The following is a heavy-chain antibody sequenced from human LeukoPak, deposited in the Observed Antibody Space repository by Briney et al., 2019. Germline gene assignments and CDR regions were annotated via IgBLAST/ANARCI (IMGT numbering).Heavy chain of an antibody. Sequence: SETLSLTCAVYGGSFSGYYWSWIRQPPGKGLEWIGEINHSGSTNYNPSLKSRITISVDTSKNQFSLKLSSVTAADTAVYYCARGRELRWFDPWGQGTLVTVSS. D-gene: IGHD1-26*01. J-gene: IGHJ5*02. CDR3: ARGRELRWFDP. CDR2: INHSGST. CDR1: GGSFSGYY. V-gene: IGHV4-34*01.